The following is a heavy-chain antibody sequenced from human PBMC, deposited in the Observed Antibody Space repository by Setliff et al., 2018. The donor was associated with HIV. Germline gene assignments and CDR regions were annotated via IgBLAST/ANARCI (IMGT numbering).Heavy chain of an antibody. V-gene: IGHV4-59*12. CDR3: AREVPLGIAGGGILGYFDS. CDR2: MYYTGST. Sequence: PSETLSLTCTVSGDSISSYYWSWIRQPPGKGLEYIGYMYYTGSTNYNPSLKSRVTISVDTSKNQFSLKLNSVTAADTAVYYCAREVPLGIAGGGILGYFDSWGQGTLVTSPQ. J-gene: IGHJ4*02. D-gene: IGHD6-19*01. CDR1: GDSISSYY.